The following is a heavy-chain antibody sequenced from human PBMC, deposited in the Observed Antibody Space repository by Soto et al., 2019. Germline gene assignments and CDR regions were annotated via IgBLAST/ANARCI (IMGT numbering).Heavy chain of an antibody. D-gene: IGHD3-16*01. CDR1: GFSFSSYT. V-gene: IGHV3-21*01. CDR3: ARAHEGAWFDS. CDR2: ITNRGTHT. J-gene: IGHJ5*01. Sequence: EVQLVESGGGLVKPGESLRLSCAASGFSFSSYTMNWVRQAPGKGLQWVSSITNRGTHTYSADSVKGRFTISRDNDKNSLYLQMNNLRAEDTAIYFCARAHEGAWFDSWGLGTLVTVTS.